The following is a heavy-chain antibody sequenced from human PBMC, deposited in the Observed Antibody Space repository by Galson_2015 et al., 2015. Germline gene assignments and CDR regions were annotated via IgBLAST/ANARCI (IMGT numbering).Heavy chain of an antibody. CDR1: GYSFTSNW. V-gene: IGHV5-51*01. CDR2: VFPADSDA. CDR3: TRGTSSGYAD. Sequence: QSGAEVKKPGESLKISYQGSGYSFTSNWIGWVRQMPGKGLEWMGIVFPADSDARYSPSFQGQVTISADKSISTAYLQWSSLKASDTAMYYCTRGTSSGYADWGQGTLVTVSS. J-gene: IGHJ4*02. D-gene: IGHD5-12*01.